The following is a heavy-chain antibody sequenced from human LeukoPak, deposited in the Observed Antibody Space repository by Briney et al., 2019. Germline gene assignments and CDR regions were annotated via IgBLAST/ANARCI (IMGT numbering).Heavy chain of an antibody. D-gene: IGHD5-18*01. CDR2: IYPGDSDT. CDR3: ARHRFLMSTTMLTLGNWFDP. V-gene: IGHV5-51*01. J-gene: IGHJ5*02. Sequence: GESLKISCKGSGYSFTSYWIGWVRQMPGKGLEWMGIIYPGDSDTRYSPTFQGQVTISADKSISTAYLQWSSLKASDTAMYYCARHRFLMSTTMLTLGNWFDPWGQGTLVTVSS. CDR1: GYSFTSYW.